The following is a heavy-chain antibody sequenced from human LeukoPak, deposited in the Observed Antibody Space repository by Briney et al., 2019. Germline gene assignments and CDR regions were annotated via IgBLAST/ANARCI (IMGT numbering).Heavy chain of an antibody. CDR3: ARSMWELQAFDI. Sequence: ASVKVSCKAFGYTFTRYYMHWVRQAPGQGLEWMGWINPNSGGTNYAQKFQGWVTMTRDTSISTAYMELSRLRSDDTAVYYCARSMWELQAFDIWGQGTMVTVSS. D-gene: IGHD1-26*01. CDR2: INPNSGGT. J-gene: IGHJ3*02. V-gene: IGHV1-2*04. CDR1: GYTFTRYY.